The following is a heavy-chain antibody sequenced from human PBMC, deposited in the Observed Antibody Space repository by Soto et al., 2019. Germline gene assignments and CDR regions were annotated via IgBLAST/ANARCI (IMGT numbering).Heavy chain of an antibody. J-gene: IGHJ6*02. Sequence: SETLSLTCAVYGGSFSGYYWSWIRQPPGKGLEWIGEINHSGSTNYNPSLKSRVTISVDTSKNQFSLKLSSVTAADTAVYYCARGRARGSSSWYGGYYYYGMDVWGQGTTGTVSS. CDR3: ARGRARGSSSWYGGYYYYGMDV. CDR1: GGSFSGYY. CDR2: INHSGST. V-gene: IGHV4-34*01. D-gene: IGHD6-13*01.